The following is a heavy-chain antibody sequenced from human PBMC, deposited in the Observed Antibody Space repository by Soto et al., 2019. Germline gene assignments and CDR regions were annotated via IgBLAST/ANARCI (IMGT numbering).Heavy chain of an antibody. D-gene: IGHD2-2*01. V-gene: IGHV4-59*01. CDR1: GGSTSSYY. Sequence: PSQTLSLTCTVSGGSTSSYYWSWIRQPPGKGLEWIGYIYYSGSTNYNPSLKSRVTISVDTSKNQFSLKLSSVTAADTAVYYCARGFVVPAVDYGMDVWGQGTTVTVSS. CDR2: IYYSGST. J-gene: IGHJ6*02. CDR3: ARGFVVPAVDYGMDV.